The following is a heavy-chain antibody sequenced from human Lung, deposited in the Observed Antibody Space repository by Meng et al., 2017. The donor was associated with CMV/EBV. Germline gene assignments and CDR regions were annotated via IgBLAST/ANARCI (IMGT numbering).Heavy chain of an antibody. J-gene: IGHJ4*02. CDR3: AREREDIVATGYVDY. D-gene: IGHD5-12*01. Sequence: SETLSLTCTVSGGSISSYYWSWIRQPPGKGLEWIGYIYYSGSTNYNPSLKSRVTISVDTSKNQFSLKLSSVTAADTAVYYCAREREDIVATGYVDYWGQGTLVTVPS. CDR1: GGSISSYY. CDR2: IYYSGST. V-gene: IGHV4-59*01.